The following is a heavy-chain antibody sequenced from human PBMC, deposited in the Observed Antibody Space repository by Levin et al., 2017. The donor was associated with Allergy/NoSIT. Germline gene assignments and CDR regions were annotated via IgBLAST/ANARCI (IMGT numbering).Heavy chain of an antibody. Sequence: SETLSLTCTVSGGSISSYYWSWIRQPPGKGLEWIGYIYYSGSTNYNPSLKSRVTISVDTSKNQFSLKLSSVTAADTAVYYCARAPYDSSLRVGAFDIWGQGTMVTVSS. CDR2: IYYSGST. CDR1: GGSISSYY. CDR3: ARAPYDSSLRVGAFDI. D-gene: IGHD3-22*01. V-gene: IGHV4-59*01. J-gene: IGHJ3*02.